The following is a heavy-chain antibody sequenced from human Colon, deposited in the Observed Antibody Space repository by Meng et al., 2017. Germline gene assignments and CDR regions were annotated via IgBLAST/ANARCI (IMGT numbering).Heavy chain of an antibody. V-gene: IGHV4-61*01. Sequence: SETLSLTCTVSGGSVSSGSSYWSWIRQPPGKGLEWIGYIYYSGSTTYNPSLKSRVTISVDTSKNQFSLKLSSVTAADTAVYYCARESYYCSGGSCYSGNWVDPWGQGTLVTVSS. CDR1: GGSVSSGSSY. CDR2: IYYSGST. D-gene: IGHD2-15*01. CDR3: ARESYYCSGGSCYSGNWVDP. J-gene: IGHJ5*02.